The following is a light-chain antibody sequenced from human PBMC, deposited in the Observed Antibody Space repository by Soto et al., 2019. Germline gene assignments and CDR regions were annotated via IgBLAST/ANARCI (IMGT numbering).Light chain of an antibody. CDR1: QDINNY. CDR2: DAS. J-gene: IGKJ1*01. CDR3: QQYGNLLWT. V-gene: IGKV1-33*01. Sequence: DIQMTQSPSSLSASVGDRVTITCQASQDINNYLNWYQHKPGKAPKLLIYDASNLETGAPSRFSGSGSGTDFTFTISSLQPEDIATYYCQQYGNLLWTFGQGTKVEIK.